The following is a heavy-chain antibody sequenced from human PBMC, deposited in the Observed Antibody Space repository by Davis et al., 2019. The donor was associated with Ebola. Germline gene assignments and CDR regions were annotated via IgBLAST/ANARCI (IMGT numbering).Heavy chain of an antibody. V-gene: IGHV1-2*06. CDR3: ARAQFPTTSDH. D-gene: IGHD1-1*01. Sequence: ASVKVSCKASGYTFTGYYMHWVRQAPGQGLEWMGRINPNSGGTNYAQKFQGRVTMTRDTSISTAYMEVGSLRSDDTAVYYCARAQFPTTSDHWGQGTLVTVSS. CDR1: GYTFTGYY. J-gene: IGHJ4*02. CDR2: INPNSGGT.